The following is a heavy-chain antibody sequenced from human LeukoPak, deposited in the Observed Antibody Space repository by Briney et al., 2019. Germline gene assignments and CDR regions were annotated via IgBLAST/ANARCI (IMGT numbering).Heavy chain of an antibody. CDR1: GFTFSSYS. Sequence: GGSLRLSCAASGFTFSSYSMNWVRQAPGKGLEWVSSISSSSSYIYYADSVKGRFTISRDNAKNSLYLQMNSLRAEDTAVYYCARDRFGGYCSGGSRYGGNYFDYWGQGTLVTVSS. D-gene: IGHD2-15*01. CDR3: ARDRFGGYCSGGSRYGGNYFDY. J-gene: IGHJ4*02. CDR2: ISSSSSYI. V-gene: IGHV3-21*01.